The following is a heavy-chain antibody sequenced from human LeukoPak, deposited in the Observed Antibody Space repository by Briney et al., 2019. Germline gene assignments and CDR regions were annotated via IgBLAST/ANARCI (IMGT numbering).Heavy chain of an antibody. CDR3: ARDGTYYYDSSGFDNWFDP. CDR1: GGTFSSYA. CDR2: IIPIFGTA. J-gene: IGHJ5*02. V-gene: IGHV1-69*05. Sequence: ASVKVTCNASGGTFSSYAISWVRQAPGQGLEWMGGIIPIFGTANYAQKFQGRVTITTDESTSTAYMELSSLRSEDTAVYYCARDGTYYYDSSGFDNWFDPWGQGTLVTVSS. D-gene: IGHD3-22*01.